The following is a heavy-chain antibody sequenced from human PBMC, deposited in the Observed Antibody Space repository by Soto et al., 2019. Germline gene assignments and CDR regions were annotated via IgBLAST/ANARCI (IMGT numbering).Heavy chain of an antibody. J-gene: IGHJ6*02. CDR2: IDPSGSST. V-gene: IGHV5-10-1*01. Sequence: GESLKISCKGSGYSFTSYWISWVRQIRGKGVEWRGRIDPSGSSTNYSTSFQGHVTISADKSISTAYLQWSSLKASDTAMYYCARHSPGGWSLYYYDGMDVWGQGTTVTVSS. D-gene: IGHD6-19*01. CDR3: ARHSPGGWSLYYYDGMDV. CDR1: GYSFTSYW.